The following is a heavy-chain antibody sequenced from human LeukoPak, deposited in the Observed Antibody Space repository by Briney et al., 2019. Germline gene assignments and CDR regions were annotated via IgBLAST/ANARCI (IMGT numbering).Heavy chain of an antibody. CDR3: TTDRWLQSRRFDY. CDR2: IKSKTDGGTT. CDR1: GFTFSNAW. V-gene: IGHV3-15*01. Sequence: GGSLRLSCAASGFTFSNAWMSWVRQAPGKGLEWVGRIKSKTDGGTTDYAAPVKGRFTISRDDSKNTLYLQMNSLKPEDTAVYYCTTDRWLQSRRFDYWGQGTLVTVSS. D-gene: IGHD5-24*01. J-gene: IGHJ4*02.